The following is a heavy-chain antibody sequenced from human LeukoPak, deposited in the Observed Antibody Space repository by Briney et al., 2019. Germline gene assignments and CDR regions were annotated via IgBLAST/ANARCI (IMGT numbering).Heavy chain of an antibody. D-gene: IGHD2-21*01. CDR2: IWYDGSNK. J-gene: IGHJ4*02. Sequence: GGSLRLSCAASGFTFSSYGMHWVRQAPGKGLEWVAVIWYDGSNKYYADSVKGRFTISRDNSKNTLYLHMNSLTIEDTAVYYCARGYSSDNWGQGTLVTVSS. CDR3: ARGYSSDN. CDR1: GFTFSSYG. V-gene: IGHV3-33*01.